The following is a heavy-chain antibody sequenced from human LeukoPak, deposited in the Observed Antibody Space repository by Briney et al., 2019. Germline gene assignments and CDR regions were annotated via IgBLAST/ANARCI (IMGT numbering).Heavy chain of an antibody. V-gene: IGHV4-31*03. CDR2: IYYSATS. Sequence: SETLSLTCTVSGSSVSSDEYYWSWVRQHPGKGLEWIGYIYYSATSYYIPSLESRVTMSLEVSKNQFSLELRSVTAADTAVYYCARVKVLRFLEWFLDFWGQGALVTVSS. J-gene: IGHJ4*02. D-gene: IGHD3-3*01. CDR1: GSSVSSDEYY. CDR3: ARVKVLRFLEWFLDF.